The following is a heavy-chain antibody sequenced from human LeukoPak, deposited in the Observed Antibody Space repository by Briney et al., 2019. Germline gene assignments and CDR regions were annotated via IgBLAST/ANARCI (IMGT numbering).Heavy chain of an antibody. V-gene: IGHV3-30*02. D-gene: IGHD2-2*01. CDR1: GFTFSSYG. CDR3: AKDRFDIVVVPAADNYYYYYMDV. J-gene: IGHJ6*03. Sequence: GGSLRLSCAASGFTFSSYGMHWVRQAPGKGLEWVAFIRYDGSNKYYADSVKGRFTISRDNSKNTLYLQMNSLRAEDTAVYYCAKDRFDIVVVPAADNYYYYYMDVWGKGTTVTVFS. CDR2: IRYDGSNK.